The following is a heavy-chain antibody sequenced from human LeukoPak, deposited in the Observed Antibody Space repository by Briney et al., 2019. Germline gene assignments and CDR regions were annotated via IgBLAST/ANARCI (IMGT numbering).Heavy chain of an antibody. Sequence: GGSLRLSCAASGFTFSSYAMHWVRQAPGKGLEYVSAISSNGGSTYYANSVKGRFTISRDNAKNTLYLQMNSLRAEDTAVYYCARDQQWLAEFDYWGQGTLVTVSS. CDR3: ARDQQWLAEFDY. V-gene: IGHV3-64*01. D-gene: IGHD6-19*01. J-gene: IGHJ4*02. CDR1: GFTFSSYA. CDR2: ISSNGGST.